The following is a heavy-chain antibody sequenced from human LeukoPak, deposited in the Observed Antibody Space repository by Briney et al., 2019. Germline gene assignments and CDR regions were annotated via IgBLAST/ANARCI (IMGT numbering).Heavy chain of an antibody. D-gene: IGHD2-8*01. Sequence: PSETLSLTCAVYGGSFSGYYWSWIRQPPGKGLEWIGEINHSGSTNYNPSLKSRVTISVDTSKNQFSLKLSSVTAADTAVYYCARAHRYCTNGVCYRRGYFDYWGQGTLVTVSS. CDR3: ARAHRYCTNGVCYRRGYFDY. CDR2: INHSGST. CDR1: GGSFSGYY. V-gene: IGHV4-34*01. J-gene: IGHJ4*02.